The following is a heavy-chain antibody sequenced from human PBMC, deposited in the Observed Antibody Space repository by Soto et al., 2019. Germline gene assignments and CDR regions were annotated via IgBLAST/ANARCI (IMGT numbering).Heavy chain of an antibody. Sequence: EVQLVESGGGLLQPGGSLRLSCAASGFTFSNYWMNWVRQAPGKGLVWVSRINSDGSTTNYADSVKGRFTFSRDNAKNTLHLQMNSLRADDTAVYYCARIDFWSGMDVWGQGTTVTVSS. D-gene: IGHD3-3*01. J-gene: IGHJ6*02. CDR3: ARIDFWSGMDV. CDR1: GFTFSNYW. V-gene: IGHV3-74*01. CDR2: INSDGSTT.